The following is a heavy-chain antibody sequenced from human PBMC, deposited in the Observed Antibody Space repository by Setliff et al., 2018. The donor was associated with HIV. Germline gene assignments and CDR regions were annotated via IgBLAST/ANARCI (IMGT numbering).Heavy chain of an antibody. Sequence: SETLSLTCTASGGSIKSSSYYWGWIRQPPGKGLEWIGSIYYSGNTYYNPSLKSRVTISVDTSRNQFSLRLSSVTAADTAIYYCARDLHANYHVVEIWGPGTMVTVSS. CDR2: IYYSGNT. CDR1: GGSIKSSSYY. D-gene: IGHD2-15*01. V-gene: IGHV4-39*07. J-gene: IGHJ3*02. CDR3: ARDLHANYHVVEI.